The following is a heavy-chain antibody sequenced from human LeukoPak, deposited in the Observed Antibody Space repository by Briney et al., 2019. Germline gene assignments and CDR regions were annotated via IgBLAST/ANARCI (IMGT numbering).Heavy chain of an antibody. CDR1: GYTFTSYG. V-gene: IGHV1-8*02. CDR3: ARAHPTIPPLV. J-gene: IGHJ6*02. D-gene: IGHD3-9*01. Sequence: GASVKVSCKASGYTFTSYGISWVRQAPGQGLEWMGWMNPNSGNTGYAQKFQGRVTMTRNTSISTAYMELSSLRSEDTAVYYCARAHPTIPPLVWGQGTTVTVSS. CDR2: MNPNSGNT.